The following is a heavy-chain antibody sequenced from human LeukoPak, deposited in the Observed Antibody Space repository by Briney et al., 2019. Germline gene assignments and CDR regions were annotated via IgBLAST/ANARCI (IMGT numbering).Heavy chain of an antibody. Sequence: ASVKVSCKASGYTFTSYGISWVRQAPGQGLEWMGWISAYNGNTNYAQKLQGRVTMTTDTSTSTAYMELRSLRSDDTAVYYCARDTYYYGSGSYYSTFDYWGQRTLVTVSS. V-gene: IGHV1-18*04. CDR2: ISAYNGNT. CDR3: ARDTYYYGSGSYYSTFDY. CDR1: GYTFTSYG. D-gene: IGHD3-10*01. J-gene: IGHJ4*02.